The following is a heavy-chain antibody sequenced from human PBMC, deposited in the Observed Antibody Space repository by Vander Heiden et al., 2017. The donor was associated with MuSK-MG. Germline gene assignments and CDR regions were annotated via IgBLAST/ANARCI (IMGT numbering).Heavy chain of an antibody. J-gene: IGHJ4*02. Sequence: EVQLLESGGGLVQPGGSVRLSCAAYGFTFGSYAMSWVRQAPGKGLEWVSAISGSGGSTYYADSVKGRFTISRDNSKNTLYLQMNSLRAEDTAVYYCAIIPGTLRFRLTVYWGQGTLVTVSS. CDR2: ISGSGGST. V-gene: IGHV3-23*01. CDR1: GFTFGSYA. D-gene: IGHD7-27*01. CDR3: AIIPGTLRFRLTVY.